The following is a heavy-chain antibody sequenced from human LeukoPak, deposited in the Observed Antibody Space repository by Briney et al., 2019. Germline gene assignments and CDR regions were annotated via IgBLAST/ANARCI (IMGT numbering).Heavy chain of an antibody. D-gene: IGHD6-6*01. CDR2: IYHSGST. CDR1: GESFSGYY. V-gene: IGHV4-34*01. J-gene: IGHJ4*02. CDR3: ARRAARDFDY. Sequence: SETLSLTCAVYGESFSGYYWSWIRQPPGKGLEWIGEIYHSGSTNYNPSLKSRVTISVDKSKNQFSLKLSSVTAADTAVYYCARRAARDFDYWGQGTLVTVSS.